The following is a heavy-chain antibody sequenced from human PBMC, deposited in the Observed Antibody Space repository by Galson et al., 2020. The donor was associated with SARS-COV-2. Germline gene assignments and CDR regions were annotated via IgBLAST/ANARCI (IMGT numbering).Heavy chain of an antibody. D-gene: IGHD3-10*01. CDR1: GYIFTNYG. Sequence: ASVKVSCKASGYIFTNYGITWVRQAPGQGLEWMGWISAHNGNTNYAQKLQGRVTMTTDTSTSTAYMDLRSLRSDDTAVYYCARDLWLGGRETYYYGSGSGYWGQGTLVTVSS. J-gene: IGHJ4*02. CDR3: ARDLWLGGRETYYYGSGSGY. V-gene: IGHV1-18*01. CDR2: ISAHNGNT.